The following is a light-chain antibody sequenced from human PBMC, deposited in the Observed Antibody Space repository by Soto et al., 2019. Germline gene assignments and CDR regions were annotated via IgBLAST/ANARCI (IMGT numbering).Light chain of an antibody. CDR3: CSYAGSRTLVI. CDR2: EDT. V-gene: IGLV2-23*01. J-gene: IGLJ2*01. Sequence: QSVLTQPASVSGSPGQSITISCTGTSSDVGSYNLVSWYQQHPGKAPKLLISEDTKWPSGVSDRFSGSKSGNTASLTISGLQAEDEADYYCCSYAGSRTLVIFGGGTKLTVL. CDR1: SSDVGSYNL.